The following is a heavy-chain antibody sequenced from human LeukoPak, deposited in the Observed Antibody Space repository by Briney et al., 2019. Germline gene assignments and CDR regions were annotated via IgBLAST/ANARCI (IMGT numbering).Heavy chain of an antibody. D-gene: IGHD5-24*01. CDR3: ARSVKMPTIVH. J-gene: IGHJ4*02. V-gene: IGHV1-46*03. CDR1: GYTFTTYY. CDR2: INPSGGST. Sequence: GASVKVSCKASGYTFTTYYMHWVRQAPGQGLQWMGIINPSGGSTSYAQKFQGRVTMTRDTSTSTVYMELSSLRSDDTAIYYCARSVKMPTIVHWSQGTLVTVSS.